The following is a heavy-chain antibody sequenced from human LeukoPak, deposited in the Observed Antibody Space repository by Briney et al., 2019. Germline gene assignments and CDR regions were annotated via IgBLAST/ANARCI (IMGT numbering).Heavy chain of an antibody. CDR3: ATDTELLRPFDY. J-gene: IGHJ4*02. CDR2: FDPEDGET. V-gene: IGHV1-24*01. D-gene: IGHD1-26*01. CDR1: GYTLTELS. Sequence: ASVKVSCKVSGYTLTELSMHWVRQAPGKGLEWMGGFDPEDGETIYAQKFQGRVTMTEDTSTDTAYMELSSLRSEDTAVYYCATDTELLRPFDYWGQGTLVTVSS.